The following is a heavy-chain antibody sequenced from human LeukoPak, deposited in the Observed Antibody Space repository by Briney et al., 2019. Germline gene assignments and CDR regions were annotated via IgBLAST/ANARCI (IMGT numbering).Heavy chain of an antibody. D-gene: IGHD3-10*01. Sequence: SETLSLTCTVSGGSISSSSYYWGWIRQPPGKGLEWIGSIYYSGSTYYNPSLKSRVTISVDTSKNQFSLKLSSVTAADTAVYYCARDRRYYGSGTVIDYWGQGTLVTVSS. CDR2: IYYSGST. CDR1: GGSISSSSYY. CDR3: ARDRRYYGSGTVIDY. J-gene: IGHJ4*02. V-gene: IGHV4-39*02.